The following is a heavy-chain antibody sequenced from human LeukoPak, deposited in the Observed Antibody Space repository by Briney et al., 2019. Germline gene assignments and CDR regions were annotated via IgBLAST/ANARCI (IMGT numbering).Heavy chain of an antibody. V-gene: IGHV4-4*07. J-gene: IGHJ4*02. CDR1: GGSISSYY. Sequence: SETLSLTCTVSGGSISSYYWSWIRQPAGKGLEWIGRIYTGGSINYNPSLKSRVTMSVDTSKNQFSLKLSSVTAADTAVYYCARGTPYSSGWYPPVRFDYWGQGTLVTVSS. D-gene: IGHD6-19*01. CDR2: IYTGGSI. CDR3: ARGTPYSSGWYPPVRFDY.